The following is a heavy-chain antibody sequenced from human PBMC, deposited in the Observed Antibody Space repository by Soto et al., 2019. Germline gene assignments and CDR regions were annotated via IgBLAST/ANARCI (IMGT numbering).Heavy chain of an antibody. D-gene: IGHD2-8*01. CDR1: GFTFSSYA. V-gene: IGHV3-30-3*01. Sequence: QVQLVESGGGVVQPGRSLRLSCAASGFTFSSYAMHWVRQAPGKGLEWVAVISYDGSNKYYADSVKGRFTISRDNSKNTLYLQMNSLRAEDTAVYYCARGSRTYAPSWSGVGVWGQGTTVTVSS. J-gene: IGHJ6*02. CDR2: ISYDGSNK. CDR3: ARGSRTYAPSWSGVGV.